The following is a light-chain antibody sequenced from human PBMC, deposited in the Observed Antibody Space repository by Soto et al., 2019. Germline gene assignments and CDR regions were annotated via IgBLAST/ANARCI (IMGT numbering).Light chain of an antibody. V-gene: IGLV2-14*01. J-gene: IGLJ1*01. Sequence: QSALTQPASVSGSPGQSITISCTGTSSDVGSYNYVSWHQQHPGQAPKLMIYEVTHRASGIPDRFSASKSGNTASLTISGLQAGDEADYYCSSYRSSSTYVVGTGTKLTVL. CDR1: SSDVGSYNY. CDR3: SSYRSSSTYV. CDR2: EVT.